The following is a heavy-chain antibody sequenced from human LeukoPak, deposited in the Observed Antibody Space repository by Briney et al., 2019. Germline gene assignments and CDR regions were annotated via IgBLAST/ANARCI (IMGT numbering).Heavy chain of an antibody. J-gene: IGHJ4*02. Sequence: GGSLRLSCAASGFTFSSYWMHWVRQAPGKGLVWVSRVSSDGSITDYTDSVKGRFTISRDNAKNTLYLQMNSLRAEDTAMYYCVRAVGGNDGRAFGYWAQGTLVTVSS. CDR1: GFTFSSYW. CDR3: VRAVGGNDGRAFGY. CDR2: VSSDGSIT. D-gene: IGHD3-3*01. V-gene: IGHV3-74*01.